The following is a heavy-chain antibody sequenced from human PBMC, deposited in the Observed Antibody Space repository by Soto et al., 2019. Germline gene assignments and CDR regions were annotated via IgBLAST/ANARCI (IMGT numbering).Heavy chain of an antibody. J-gene: IGHJ6*02. V-gene: IGHV4-39*01. Sequence: LSLTCTVSGGSISSSSYYWGWIRQPPGKGLEWIGSIYYSGSTYYYPSLKSRVTISVDTSKNQFSLKLSSVTAADTAVYYCASLVGRGRSFHAAALFYGMDVWGQGTTVTVSS. CDR3: ASLVGRGRSFHAAALFYGMDV. D-gene: IGHD6-6*01. CDR2: IYYSGST. CDR1: GGSISSSSYY.